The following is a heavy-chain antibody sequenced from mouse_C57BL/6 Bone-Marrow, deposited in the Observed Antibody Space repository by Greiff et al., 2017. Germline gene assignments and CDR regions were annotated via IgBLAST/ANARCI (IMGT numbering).Heavy chain of an antibody. Sequence: EVKLMESEGGLVKPGGSLKLSCAASGFTFSSYAMSWVRQTPEKRLEWVATISDGGSYTYYPDNVKGRFTISRDNAKNNLYLQMSHLKSEDTAMYYCARGVITTSFAYWGQGTLVTVSA. CDR1: GFTFSSYA. V-gene: IGHV5-4*03. J-gene: IGHJ3*01. D-gene: IGHD2-4*01. CDR3: ARGVITTSFAY. CDR2: ISDGGSYT.